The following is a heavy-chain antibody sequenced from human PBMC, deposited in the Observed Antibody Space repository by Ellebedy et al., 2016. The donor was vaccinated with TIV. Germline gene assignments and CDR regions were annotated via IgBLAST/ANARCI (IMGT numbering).Heavy chain of an antibody. Sequence: AASVKVSCKASGGTFSSYGISWVRQAPGQGLEWMGGFDPEDGETIYAQKFQGRVTMTEDTSTDTAYMELSSLRSEDTAVYYCATVSSGWNFDYWGQGTLVTVSS. D-gene: IGHD6-19*01. J-gene: IGHJ4*02. V-gene: IGHV1-24*01. CDR1: GGTFSSYG. CDR3: ATVSSGWNFDY. CDR2: FDPEDGET.